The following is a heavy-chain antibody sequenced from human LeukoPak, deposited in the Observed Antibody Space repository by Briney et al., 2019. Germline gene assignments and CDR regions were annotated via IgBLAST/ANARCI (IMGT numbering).Heavy chain of an antibody. V-gene: IGHV1-8*02. CDR1: GGTFNSYA. D-gene: IGHD3-10*01. CDR3: ARGWFSGSSPYYFDY. J-gene: IGHJ4*02. CDR2: MNPNSGNT. Sequence: RASVKVSCKASGGTFNSYAISWVRQATGQGLEWMGWMNPNSGNTGYAQKFQGRVTMTRNTSISTAYMELSSLRSEDTAVYCCARGWFSGSSPYYFDYWGQGTLVTVSS.